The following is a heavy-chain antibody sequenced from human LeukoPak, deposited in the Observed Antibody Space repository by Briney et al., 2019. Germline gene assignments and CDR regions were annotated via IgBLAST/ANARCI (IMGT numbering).Heavy chain of an antibody. CDR3: ARGSSLDYGDYKGMDV. CDR1: GGTFSSYA. Sequence: ASVKVSCKASGGTFSSYAISWVRQAPGQGLEWMGRIIPILGIANYAQKFQGRVTITADKSTSTAYMELSSLRSEDTAVYYCARGSSLDYGDYKGMDVWGQGTTVTVSS. V-gene: IGHV1-69*04. D-gene: IGHD4-17*01. J-gene: IGHJ6*02. CDR2: IIPILGIA.